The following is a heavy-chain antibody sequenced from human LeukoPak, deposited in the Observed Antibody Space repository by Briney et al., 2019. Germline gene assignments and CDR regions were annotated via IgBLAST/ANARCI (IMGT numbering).Heavy chain of an antibody. D-gene: IGHD5-12*01. CDR1: GGSISSYY. CDR3: ARHFGVATGYFDY. CDR2: IYYSGTT. Sequence: SETLSLTCTVSGGSISSYYWSWIRQPPGKGLEWIGYIYYSGTTNYNPSLKSRVTISVDSSKNQFSLKLSSVTAADTAVYYCARHFGVATGYFDYWGQGTLVTVSS. J-gene: IGHJ4*02. V-gene: IGHV4-59*08.